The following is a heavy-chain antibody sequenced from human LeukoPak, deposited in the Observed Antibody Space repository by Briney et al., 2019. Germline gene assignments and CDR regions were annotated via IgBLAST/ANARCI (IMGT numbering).Heavy chain of an antibody. J-gene: IGHJ4*02. Sequence: ASETLSLTCTVSGDSISSASYYWSWVRQPAGKGLEWIGRIYTSGSTNYNPSLKSRVTMSLDASRNQFSLRLTSVTAADTAVYFCARDEGVLRFLEYWGQGIQVTVSS. CDR1: GDSISSASYY. CDR2: IYTSGST. V-gene: IGHV4-61*02. D-gene: IGHD3-3*01. CDR3: ARDEGVLRFLEY.